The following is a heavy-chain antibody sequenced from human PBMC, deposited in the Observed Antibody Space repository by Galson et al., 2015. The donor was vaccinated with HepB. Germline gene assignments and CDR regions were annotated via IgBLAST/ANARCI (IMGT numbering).Heavy chain of an antibody. Sequence: SLRLSCAASGFTFSSYGMHWVRQAPGKGLEWVAVISYDGSNKYYADSVKGRFTISRDNSKNTLYLQMNSLRAEDTAVYYCAKEGWELLNDYYYIDDWGKGTLVTVSS. CDR2: ISYDGSNK. D-gene: IGHD1-26*01. CDR3: AKEGWELLNDYYYIDD. V-gene: IGHV3-30*18. CDR1: GFTFSSYG. J-gene: IGHJ6*03.